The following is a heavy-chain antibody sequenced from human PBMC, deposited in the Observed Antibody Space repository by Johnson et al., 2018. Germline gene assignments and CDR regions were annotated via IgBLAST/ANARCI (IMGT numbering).Heavy chain of an antibody. J-gene: IGHJ3*02. CDR3: ASDVGWESLLTPNAFDI. Sequence: VQLVQSGGGLVQPGGSLRLSCAASGFPFSSYSMNWVRQVPGKGLEWLSYISPTGRTIYYSDSAKGRFTISRDNAKNSLYLQMNSLRDVDTAVYYCASDVGWESLLTPNAFDIWGQGTMVTVSS. D-gene: IGHD1-26*01. CDR2: ISPTGRTI. V-gene: IGHV3-48*02. CDR1: GFPFSSYS.